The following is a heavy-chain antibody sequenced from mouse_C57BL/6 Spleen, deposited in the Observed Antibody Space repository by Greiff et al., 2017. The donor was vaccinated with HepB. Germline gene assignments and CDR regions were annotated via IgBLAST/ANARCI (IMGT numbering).Heavy chain of an antibody. Sequence: EVKLVESGGDLVKPGGSLKLSCAASGFTFSSYGMSWVRQTPDKRLEWVATISSGGSYTYYPDSVKGRFTISRDNAKNTLYLQMSSLKSEDTAMYYCARHYYGSRGYAMDYWGQGTSVTVSS. CDR2: ISSGGSYT. CDR1: GFTFSSYG. CDR3: ARHYYGSRGYAMDY. J-gene: IGHJ4*01. V-gene: IGHV5-6*01. D-gene: IGHD1-1*01.